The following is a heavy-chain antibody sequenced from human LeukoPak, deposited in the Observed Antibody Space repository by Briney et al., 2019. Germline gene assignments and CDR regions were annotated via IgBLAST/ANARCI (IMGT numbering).Heavy chain of an antibody. CDR2: INSDGSST. CDR1: GFTFSSHW. V-gene: IGHV3-74*01. CDR3: AKVGGQLWFPGAYYYMDV. J-gene: IGHJ6*03. D-gene: IGHD5-18*01. Sequence: GGSLRLSCAASGFTFSSHWMHWVRQAPGKGLVWVSRINSDGSSTSYADSVKGRFTISRDNAKNTLYLQMNSLRAEDTAVYYCAKVGGQLWFPGAYYYMDVWGKGTTVTISS.